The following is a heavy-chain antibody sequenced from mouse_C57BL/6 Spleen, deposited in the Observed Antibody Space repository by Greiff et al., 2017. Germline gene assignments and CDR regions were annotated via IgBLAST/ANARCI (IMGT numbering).Heavy chain of an antibody. Sequence: VQLQQSGPELVKPGASVKMSCTASGYTFTDYNMHWVKQSHGKSLEWIGSINPNNGGTSYNQKFKGKATLTVNKSSSTAYMELRSLTSEDSAVYYCAGGPGLDYWGQGTTLTVSA. CDR3: AGGPGLDY. CDR2: INPNNGGT. V-gene: IGHV1-22*01. CDR1: GYTFTDYN. J-gene: IGHJ2*01.